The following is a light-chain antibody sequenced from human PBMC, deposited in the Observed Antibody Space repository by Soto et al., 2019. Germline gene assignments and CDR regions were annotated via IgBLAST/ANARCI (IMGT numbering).Light chain of an antibody. Sequence: DIQLTQSPSFLSASVGDRVTITCRASQGISSYLAWYQQKPGKAPKLLIYAASTLQSGVPSRFSGSGSGTEFTLTFSSLQPEDFATYYCQQLNSYPLITFGSGTKVDIK. J-gene: IGKJ3*01. CDR1: QGISSY. CDR3: QQLNSYPLIT. CDR2: AAS. V-gene: IGKV1-9*01.